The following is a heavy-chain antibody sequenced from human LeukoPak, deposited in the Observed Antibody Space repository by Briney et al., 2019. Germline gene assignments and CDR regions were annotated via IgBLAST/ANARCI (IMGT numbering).Heavy chain of an antibody. V-gene: IGHV3-23*01. CDR2: ISGSGGST. Sequence: GGSLRLSCAASGFIFSSYAMSWVRQDPGKGLEWVSAISGSGGSTYYADSVKGRFTISRDNSKNTLYLQMNSLRAEDTAVYYCAKSLGYYDSSGYYDYWGQGTLVTVSS. J-gene: IGHJ4*02. CDR1: GFIFSSYA. D-gene: IGHD3-22*01. CDR3: AKSLGYYDSSGYYDY.